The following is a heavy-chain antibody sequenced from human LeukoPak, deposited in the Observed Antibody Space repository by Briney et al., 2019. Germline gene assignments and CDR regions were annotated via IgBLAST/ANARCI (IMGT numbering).Heavy chain of an antibody. V-gene: IGHV3-30*04. CDR2: ISYDGSNK. CDR3: ARGYYYDSSGYPIDY. D-gene: IGHD3-22*01. Sequence: HPGGSLRLSCAASGFTFSSYAMHWVRQAPGKGLEWVAVISYDGSNKYYADSVKGRFTISRDNSKNTLYLQMNSLRAEDTAVYYCARGYYYDSSGYPIDYWGQGTLVTVSS. J-gene: IGHJ4*02. CDR1: GFTFSSYA.